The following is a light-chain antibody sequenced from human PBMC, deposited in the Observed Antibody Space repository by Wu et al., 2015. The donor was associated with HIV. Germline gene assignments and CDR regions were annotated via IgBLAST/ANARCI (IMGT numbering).Light chain of an antibody. J-gene: IGKJ1*01. CDR1: QSVTSSS. Sequence: GKRATLSCRASQSVTSSSLAWYQRKNLGQAPRLLIYGASSRATGIPDRFSGSGSGTDFTLTISRLEPEDFAVYYCQQYGSSPRTFGQGTKVEIK. V-gene: IGKV3-20*01. CDR2: GAS. CDR3: QQYGSSPRT.